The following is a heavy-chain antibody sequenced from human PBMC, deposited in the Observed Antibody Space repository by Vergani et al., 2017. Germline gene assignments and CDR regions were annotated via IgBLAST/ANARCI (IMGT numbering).Heavy chain of an antibody. CDR2: IDPSDSYT. J-gene: IGHJ5*02. CDR1: GYSFTSYW. Sequence: EVQLVQSGAEVKTPGESLRISCKGSGYSFTSYWISWVRQMPGKGLEWMGRIDPSDSYTNYSPSFQGHVTISADKSISTAYLQWSSLKASDTAMYYCARGYYYDSSGYYSYNWFDPWGQGTLVTVSS. V-gene: IGHV5-10-1*01. CDR3: ARGYYYDSSGYYSYNWFDP. D-gene: IGHD3-22*01.